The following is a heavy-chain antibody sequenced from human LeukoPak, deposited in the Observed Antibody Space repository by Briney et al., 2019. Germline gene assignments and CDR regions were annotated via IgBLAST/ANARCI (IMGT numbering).Heavy chain of an antibody. CDR2: INPIFGTE. V-gene: IGHV1-46*01. D-gene: IGHD2-15*01. J-gene: IGHJ3*02. Sequence: ASVKVSCKTSGFVFICLYMHWVRQAPGQGLEGMGWINPIFGTESYAQKFQGRVTMTRDTSTSTVYMELSSLRSEDTAVYYCARGGAVVANAFDIWGQGTMVTVSA. CDR3: ARGGAVVANAFDI. CDR1: GFVFICLY.